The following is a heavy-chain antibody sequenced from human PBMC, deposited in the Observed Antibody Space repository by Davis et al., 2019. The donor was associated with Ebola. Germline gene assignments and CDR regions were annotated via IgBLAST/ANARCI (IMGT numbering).Heavy chain of an antibody. J-gene: IGHJ4*02. V-gene: IGHV3-73*01. Sequence: PGGSLRLSCAASGFTFSGSAMHWVRQASGKGLEWVGRIRSKANSYATAYAASVKGRFTISSDDSKNTAYLQMNSLKTEDTAVYYCTHSSGYNNADYWGQGTLVTVSS. CDR2: IRSKANSYAT. CDR1: GFTFSGSA. D-gene: IGHD3-22*01. CDR3: THSSGYNNADY.